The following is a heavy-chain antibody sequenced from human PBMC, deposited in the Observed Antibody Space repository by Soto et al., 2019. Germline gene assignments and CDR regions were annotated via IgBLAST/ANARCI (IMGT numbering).Heavy chain of an antibody. J-gene: IGHJ5*02. CDR3: ARRVQANSAVVQGNWLDP. CDR1: GGSISSGA. V-gene: IGHV4-59*08. CDR2: VYSSGST. Sequence: SETLSLTCSVSGGSISSGAWNWIRQPPGRGLEWIGHVYSSGSTNYNPSLESRVTISVDTSKNQFSLKLTSLTAADTAVYYCARRVQANSAVVQGNWLDPWGQGTLVT. D-gene: IGHD5-18*01.